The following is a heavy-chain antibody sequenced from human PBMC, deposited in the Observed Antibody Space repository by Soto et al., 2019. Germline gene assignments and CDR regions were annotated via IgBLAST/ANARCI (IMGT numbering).Heavy chain of an antibody. Sequence: WETVSIACTVPGGSIGRSSLHRSWIRQPPGKGLEWIGSIYYSGSTYYSPSLKSRVTISVDTSKNQFSLKLSSVTAADTAVYYCARRERAAGTDWWFDPWGQG. CDR3: ARRERAAGTDWWFDP. J-gene: IGHJ5*02. CDR1: GGSIGRSSLH. D-gene: IGHD6-13*01. CDR2: IYYSGST. V-gene: IGHV4-39*01.